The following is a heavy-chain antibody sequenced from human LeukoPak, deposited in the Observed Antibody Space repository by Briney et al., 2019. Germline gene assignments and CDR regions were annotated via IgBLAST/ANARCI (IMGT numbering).Heavy chain of an antibody. V-gene: IGHV5-10-1*01. Sequence: GESLKISCKGSGYSFTSYWISWVRQMPGKGPEWMGRIDPSDSYTNYSPSFQGHVTISADKSISTAYLQWSSLKASDTAMYYCARLNDFWSATTESAGWFDPWGQGTLVTVSS. CDR3: ARLNDFWSATTESAGWFDP. J-gene: IGHJ5*02. CDR2: IDPSDSYT. CDR1: GYSFTSYW. D-gene: IGHD3-3*01.